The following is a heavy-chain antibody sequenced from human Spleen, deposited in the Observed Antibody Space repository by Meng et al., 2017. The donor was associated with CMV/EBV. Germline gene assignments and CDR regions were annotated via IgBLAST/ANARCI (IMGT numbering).Heavy chain of an antibody. V-gene: IGHV3-33*06. CDR3: AKHFARTGDSVYYFDY. CDR1: FTFSSYG. CDR2: IWYDGSNK. Sequence: FTFSSYGMHCVRQAPGKGLEWMAVIWYDGSNKYYADSVKGRFTISRDNSKNTLYLQMNSLRAEDTAVYYCAKHFARTGDSVYYFDYWGQGTLVTVSS. J-gene: IGHJ4*02. D-gene: IGHD7-27*01.